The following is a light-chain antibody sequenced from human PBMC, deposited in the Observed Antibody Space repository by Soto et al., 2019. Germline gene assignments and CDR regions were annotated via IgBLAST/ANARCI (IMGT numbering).Light chain of an antibody. CDR3: QQYGSSPDT. CDR1: QSISSW. V-gene: IGKV1-5*01. Sequence: DIQMTQSPSTLSASVGDRFTITCRASQSISSWLAWYQQKSGKAPKLLIYDASSLESGVPSRFSGSGSGTDFTLTISRLEPEDFAVYYCQQYGSSPDTFGQGTKVDI. J-gene: IGKJ1*01. CDR2: DAS.